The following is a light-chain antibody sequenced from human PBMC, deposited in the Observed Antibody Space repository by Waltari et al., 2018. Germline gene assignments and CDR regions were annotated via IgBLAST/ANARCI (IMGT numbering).Light chain of an antibody. J-gene: IGKJ1*01. V-gene: IGKV3-15*01. Sequence: EVLLTQSPATLSVSPGERVTLSCRASQSVDSKLAWYQQKPGQAPRLLIPYASSRATNVPARFIGSGSGAEFTLTISSLESEDSAVYSCQQHGDWPPTFGQGTKVEIQ. CDR1: QSVDSK. CDR2: YAS. CDR3: QQHGDWPPT.